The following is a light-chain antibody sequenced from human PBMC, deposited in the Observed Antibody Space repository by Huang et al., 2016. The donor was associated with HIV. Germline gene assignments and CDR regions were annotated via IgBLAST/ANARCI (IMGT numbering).Light chain of an antibody. V-gene: IGKV3D-15*01. CDR2: DTS. Sequence: EIKMTQSPATLSVSPGGSVTLSCRASQNVRKNLAWYQHTPGQAPRLLIYDTSTRASGIPARFSGSGSGTEFTLTISGLQSEDFAIYYCQQYDKWPPGLTFGGGTKLEI. J-gene: IGKJ4*01. CDR1: QNVRKN. CDR3: QQYDKWPPGLT.